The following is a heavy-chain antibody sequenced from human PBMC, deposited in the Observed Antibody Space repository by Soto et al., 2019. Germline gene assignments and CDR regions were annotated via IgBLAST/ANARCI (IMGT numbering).Heavy chain of an antibody. Sequence: QVQLVESGGGVVQPGRSLRLSCAASGFTFSTHAMHWVRQAPGKGLECVAIVSFDGSNKYXAXSVKGRFTISRXNSXNXXXXXXXXXXXXXXXXXXXXXXQXXITTAGGGRIDRWGQGTLVTVSS. V-gene: IGHV3-30-3*01. D-gene: IGHD6-13*01. J-gene: IGHJ5*02. CDR2: VSFDGSNK. CDR3: XXXQXXITTAGGGRIDR. CDR1: GFTFSTHA.